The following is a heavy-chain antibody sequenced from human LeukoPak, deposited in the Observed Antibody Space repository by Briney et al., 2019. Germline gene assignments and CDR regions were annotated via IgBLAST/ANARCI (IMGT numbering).Heavy chain of an antibody. CDR3: ARDRSVGYHYYGMDV. CDR1: GGSISSSSYY. CDR2: IYYSGST. D-gene: IGHD6-19*01. Sequence: SETLSLTCTVSGGSISSSSYYWGWIRQPPGKGLEWIGSIYYSGSTYYNPSLKSRVTISVDTSKNQFSLKLSSVTAADTAVYYCARDRSVGYHYYGMDVWGQGTTVTVSS. V-gene: IGHV4-39*07. J-gene: IGHJ6*02.